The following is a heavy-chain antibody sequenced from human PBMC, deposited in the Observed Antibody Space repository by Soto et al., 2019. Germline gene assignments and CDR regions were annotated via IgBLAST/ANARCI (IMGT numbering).Heavy chain of an antibody. CDR3: AREDRDRETGLVPAAIDGMDV. Sequence: QVQLVQSGAEVKKPGSSVKVSCKASGGTFSRYSITWVRQAPGHGLEWIGRIIPIFGIPTYAQKFQGRVTITADESTSTAYMELSRRRSDDTAVYYCAREDRDRETGLVPAAIDGMDVWCQGTTVTVSS. CDR1: GGTFSRYS. D-gene: IGHD2-2*01. J-gene: IGHJ6*02. V-gene: IGHV1-69*08. CDR2: IIPIFGIP.